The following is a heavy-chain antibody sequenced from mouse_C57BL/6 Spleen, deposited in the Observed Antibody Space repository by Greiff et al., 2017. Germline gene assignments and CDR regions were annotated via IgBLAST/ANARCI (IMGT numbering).Heavy chain of an antibody. CDR3: ARGSNYGFFFDY. CDR1: GYTFTSYW. CDR2: INPSNGGT. J-gene: IGHJ2*01. V-gene: IGHV1-53*01. D-gene: IGHD2-5*01. Sequence: VKLQQSGTELVKPGASVKLSCKASGYTFTSYWMHWVKQRPGQGLEWIGNINPSNGGTNYNEKFKSKATLTVDKSSSTAYMQLSSLTSEDSAVYYCARGSNYGFFFDYWGQGTTLTVSS.